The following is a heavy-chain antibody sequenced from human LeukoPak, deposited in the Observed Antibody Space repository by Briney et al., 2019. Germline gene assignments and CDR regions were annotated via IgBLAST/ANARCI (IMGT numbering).Heavy chain of an antibody. V-gene: IGHV3-21*01. CDR3: AKKKTDYSYPSSFDY. Sequence: GGSLRLSCAASGFSFGDFAMDWVRQAPGKGLEWVSSISSTTSYIYYANSVKGRFTISRDNVKNSLYLQMNSLRAEDTAVYYCAKKKTDYSYPSSFDYWGQGTLVTVSS. CDR1: GFSFGDFA. J-gene: IGHJ4*02. D-gene: IGHD4-11*01. CDR2: ISSTTSYI.